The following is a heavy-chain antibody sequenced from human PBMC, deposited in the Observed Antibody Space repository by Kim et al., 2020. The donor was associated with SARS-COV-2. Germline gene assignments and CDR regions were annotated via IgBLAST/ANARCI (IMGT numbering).Heavy chain of an antibody. J-gene: IGHJ5*02. Sequence: SQTLSLTCAISGDSVSSNSAAWNWIRQPPSRGLEWLGRTYYRSKWYNDYAVSVKSRITINPDTSKNQFSLQLNSVTPEDTTVYYCARVRSLRLGYRFAPWGQGTLVTVSS. CDR3: ARVRSLRLGYRFAP. CDR2: TYYRSKWYN. CDR1: GDSVSSNSAA. V-gene: IGHV6-1*01. D-gene: IGHD5-12*01.